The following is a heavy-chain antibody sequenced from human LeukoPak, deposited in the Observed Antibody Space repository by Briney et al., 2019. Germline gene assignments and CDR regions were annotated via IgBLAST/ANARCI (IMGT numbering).Heavy chain of an antibody. CDR2: IGTAGDT. V-gene: IGHV3-13*01. J-gene: IGHJ4*02. D-gene: IGHD3-10*01. Sequence: GGSLRLSCAASGFTFSSYDMHWVRQATGKGLEWVSAIGTAGDTYYPGSVKGRFTISRENAKNSLYLQMNSLRAGDTAVYYCARRQPITGSYDYWGQGTLVTVSS. CDR3: ARRQPITGSYDY. CDR1: GFTFSSYD.